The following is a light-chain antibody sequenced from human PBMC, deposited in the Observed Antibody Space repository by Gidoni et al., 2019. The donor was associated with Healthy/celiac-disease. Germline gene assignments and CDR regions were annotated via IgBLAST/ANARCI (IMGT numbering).Light chain of an antibody. CDR1: QSVSSY. Sequence: EIVLTQSPATLYLSPGERATLSCRACQSVSSYLVWYQQKPGQAPRLLIYDASNRATGIPARFSGSGSGTDFTLTISSLEPEDFAVYYCQQGPTFGQGTKLEIK. CDR2: DAS. J-gene: IGKJ2*01. CDR3: QQGPT. V-gene: IGKV3-11*01.